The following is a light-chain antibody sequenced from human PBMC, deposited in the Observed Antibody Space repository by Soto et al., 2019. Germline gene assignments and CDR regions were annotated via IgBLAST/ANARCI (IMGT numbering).Light chain of an antibody. CDR3: SSYAGRKNHVV. J-gene: IGLJ2*01. Sequence: QSALTQPPSASGSPGQSVTISCTGTSRDVCAYNHVSWYQQRPGKAPKLMIYEVNKRPSGVPDRFSGSKSGNTASLTVSGLQAEDEGDYYCSSYAGRKNHVVFGGGTKLTVL. V-gene: IGLV2-8*01. CDR2: EVN. CDR1: SRDVCAYNH.